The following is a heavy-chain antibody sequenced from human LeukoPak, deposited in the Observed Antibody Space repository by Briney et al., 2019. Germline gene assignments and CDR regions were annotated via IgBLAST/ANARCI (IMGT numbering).Heavy chain of an antibody. CDR3: ARLDSLPGIAAAGPLDY. V-gene: IGHV4-59*08. Sequence: SETLSLTCTVSGGSISSYYWSWIRQPPGKGLEWIGYIYYSGSTNYNPSLKSRVTISVDTSKNQFSLKLSSVTAADTAVYYCARLDSLPGIAAAGPLDYWGQGTLVTVSS. CDR2: IYYSGST. CDR1: GGSISSYY. J-gene: IGHJ4*02. D-gene: IGHD6-13*01.